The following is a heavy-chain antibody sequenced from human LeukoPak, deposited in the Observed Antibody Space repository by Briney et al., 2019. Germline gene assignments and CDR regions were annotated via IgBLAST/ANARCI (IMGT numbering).Heavy chain of an antibody. J-gene: IGHJ6*03. CDR3: ASSGRYSSSWRPWYYYYYMDV. V-gene: IGHV1-69*05. D-gene: IGHD6-13*01. CDR2: IFPIFGTA. Sequence: SVKVSCKASGGTFSSYAISWVRQAPGQGLEWMGGIFPIFGTANYAQKFQGRVTITTDESTSTAYMELSSLRSEDTAVYYCASSGRYSSSWRPWYYYYYMDVWGKGTTVTVSS. CDR1: GGTFSSYA.